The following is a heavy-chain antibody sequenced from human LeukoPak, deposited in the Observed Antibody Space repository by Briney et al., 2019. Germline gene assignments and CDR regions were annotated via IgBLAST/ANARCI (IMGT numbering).Heavy chain of an antibody. Sequence: ASVKVSCKASGYTFTSYGISWVRQAPGQGLEWMGWISAYNGNTNYAQKLQGRVTMTTDTSTSTAYMELRSLRPDDTAVYYCARDRGYCSSTSCYSYYYYGMDVWGQGTTVTVSS. D-gene: IGHD2-2*02. CDR3: ARDRGYCSSTSCYSYYYYGMDV. V-gene: IGHV1-18*01. J-gene: IGHJ6*02. CDR1: GYTFTSYG. CDR2: ISAYNGNT.